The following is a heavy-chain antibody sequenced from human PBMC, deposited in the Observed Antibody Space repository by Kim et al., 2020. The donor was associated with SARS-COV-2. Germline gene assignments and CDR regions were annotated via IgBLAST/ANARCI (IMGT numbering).Heavy chain of an antibody. CDR3: ARRQSATYSFDT. V-gene: IGHV4-59*08. Sequence: NLSPPVKSHVHISVDQATNQFSLQMSSVTAADTAVYYCARRQSATYSFDTWGQGTLVTVSS. J-gene: IGHJ5*02. D-gene: IGHD3-3*01.